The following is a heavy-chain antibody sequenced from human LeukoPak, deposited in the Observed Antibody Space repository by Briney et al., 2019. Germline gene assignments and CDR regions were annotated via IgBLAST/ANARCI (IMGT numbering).Heavy chain of an antibody. Sequence: GASVKVSCKASGYSFTDYYMHWVRQAAGQGLEWMGWINPNNGDSNYAQKFQGRVTMTRDTSISTAYMELSSLRSDDTAVYYCARGRPDYWGQGTLVTVSS. CDR2: INPNNGDS. D-gene: IGHD6-25*01. CDR3: ARGRPDY. CDR1: GYSFTDYY. V-gene: IGHV1-2*02. J-gene: IGHJ4*02.